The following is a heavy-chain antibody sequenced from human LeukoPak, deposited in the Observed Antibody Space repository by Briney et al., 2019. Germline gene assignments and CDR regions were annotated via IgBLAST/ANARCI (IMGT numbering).Heavy chain of an antibody. Sequence: SETLSLTCAVYGGSFSGYYWSWIRQPPGKGLEWIGEINHSGSTNYNPSLKSRVTISADTSKNQFSLKLSSVTAADTAVYYCARGRGYYDSSGYFDAFDIWGQGTMVTVSS. CDR3: ARGRGYYDSSGYFDAFDI. CDR2: INHSGST. J-gene: IGHJ3*02. V-gene: IGHV4-34*01. CDR1: GGSFSGYY. D-gene: IGHD3-22*01.